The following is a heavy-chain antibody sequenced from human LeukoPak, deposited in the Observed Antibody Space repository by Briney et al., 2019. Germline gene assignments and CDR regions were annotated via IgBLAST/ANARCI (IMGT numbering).Heavy chain of an antibody. D-gene: IGHD2-21*01. CDR2: IYSGGST. V-gene: IGHV3-66*01. CDR3: ARDQGYSRAFDI. Sequence: PGGSLRLSCAASGFNVSSNYMNWVRQAPGKGLEWVSVIYSGGSTYYADSVKGRFTISRDNSKNTLYFQMNSLRAEDTAVYYCARDQGYSRAFDIWGQGTMVTVSS. J-gene: IGHJ3*02. CDR1: GFNVSSNY.